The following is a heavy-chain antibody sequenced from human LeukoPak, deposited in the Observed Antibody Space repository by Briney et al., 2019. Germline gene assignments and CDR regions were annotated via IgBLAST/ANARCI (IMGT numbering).Heavy chain of an antibody. CDR2: INPSGGSI. Sequence: ASVKVSCKASGHVFTSYYMYWVRQAPGQGLEWMGIINPSGGSIRYAQKFQGRVTITADESTSTAYMELSSLRSEDTAVYYCARGYGEIDYWGQGTLVTVSS. CDR3: ARGYGEIDY. J-gene: IGHJ4*02. D-gene: IGHD4-17*01. V-gene: IGHV1-46*01. CDR1: GHVFTSYY.